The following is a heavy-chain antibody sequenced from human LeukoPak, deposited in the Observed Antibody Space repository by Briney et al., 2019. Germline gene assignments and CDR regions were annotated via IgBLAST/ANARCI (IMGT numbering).Heavy chain of an antibody. CDR1: GYTFTSYG. V-gene: IGHV1-2*02. J-gene: IGHJ4*02. D-gene: IGHD3-10*01. Sequence: ASVKVSCKASGYTFTSYGISWVRQAPGQGLEWMGWINPNSGGTNYAQKFQGRVTMTRDTSISTAYMELSRLRSDDTAVYYCARTTMVRGEFDYWGQGTLVTVSS. CDR2: INPNSGGT. CDR3: ARTTMVRGEFDY.